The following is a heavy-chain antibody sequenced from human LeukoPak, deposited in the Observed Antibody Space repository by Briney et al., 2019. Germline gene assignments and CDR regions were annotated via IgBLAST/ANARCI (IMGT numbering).Heavy chain of an antibody. CDR2: ISGSGGST. J-gene: IGHJ5*02. V-gene: IGHV3-23*01. CDR1: GFTFSSYA. D-gene: IGHD2-2*01. Sequence: PGGSLRLSCAASGFTFSSYAMSWVRQAPGKGLAWVSAISGSGGSTYYADSVKGRFTISRDNSKNTLYLQMNSLRAEDTAVYYCAKDGMYQLLRKTYNWFDPWGQGTLVTVSS. CDR3: AKDGMYQLLRKTYNWFDP.